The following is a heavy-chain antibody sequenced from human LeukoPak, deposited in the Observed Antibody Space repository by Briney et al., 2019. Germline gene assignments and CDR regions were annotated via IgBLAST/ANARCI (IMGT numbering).Heavy chain of an antibody. Sequence: GGSLRLSCAASGFTFTNYCMHWVRQPPGKGLVWVSQICTDETTIRYADSVKGRFTISRDNAKNTLYLQMSSLRVEDTAVYYCVRGVPVTPGIDYWGQETLVTVSS. CDR3: VRGVPVTPGIDY. D-gene: IGHD2-2*01. J-gene: IGHJ4*02. CDR1: GFTFTNYC. V-gene: IGHV3-74*01. CDR2: ICTDETTI.